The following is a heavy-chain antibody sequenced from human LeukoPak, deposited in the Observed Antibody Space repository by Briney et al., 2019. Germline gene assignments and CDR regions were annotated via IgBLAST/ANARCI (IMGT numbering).Heavy chain of an antibody. CDR2: MKSQTDGGTA. J-gene: IGHJ4*02. Sequence: GGSLRLSCAASGFTFSSYAMSWVRQAPGRGLEWVGLMKSQTDGGTADYAAPVKGRFTISRDDPMNTLYLQMNSLKTDDTAVYYCATQNELQWGQGTLVTVSS. D-gene: IGHD1-1*01. V-gene: IGHV3-15*01. CDR3: ATQNELQ. CDR1: GFTFSSYA.